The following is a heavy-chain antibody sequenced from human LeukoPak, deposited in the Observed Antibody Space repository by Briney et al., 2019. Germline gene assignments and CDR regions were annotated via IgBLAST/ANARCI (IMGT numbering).Heavy chain of an antibody. D-gene: IGHD1/OR15-1a*01. CDR1: GFTFSSYA. CDR2: ISGSGGST. J-gene: IGHJ6*03. CDR3: AKGNRSTNKYYYYMDV. Sequence: GGSLRLSRAASGFTFSSYAMSWVRQAPGKGLEWVSAISGSGGSTYYADSVKGRFTISRDNSKNTLYLQMNSLRAEDTAVYYCAKGNRSTNKYYYYMDVWGKGTTVTVSS. V-gene: IGHV3-23*01.